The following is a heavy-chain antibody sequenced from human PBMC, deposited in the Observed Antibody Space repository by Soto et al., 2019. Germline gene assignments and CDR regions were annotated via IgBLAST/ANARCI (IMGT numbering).Heavy chain of an antibody. CDR2: IIPIFGTA. V-gene: IGHV1-69*01. D-gene: IGHD3-16*01. J-gene: IGHJ4*02. CDR1: GGTFSSYA. Sequence: QVQLVQSVAEVKKPGSSVKVSCKDSGGTFSSYAISWVRQAPEQGLEWMGGIIPIFGTANYAQKFQGRVTITADESTSTAYMERSSLRSEDTAVYYCARGEYFWGPIDYWGQGTLVTVSS. CDR3: ARGEYFWGPIDY.